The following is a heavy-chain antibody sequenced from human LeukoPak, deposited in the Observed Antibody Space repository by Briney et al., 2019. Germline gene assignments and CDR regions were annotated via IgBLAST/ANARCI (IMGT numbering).Heavy chain of an antibody. D-gene: IGHD1-26*01. J-gene: IGHJ4*02. CDR3: ARTFSETYPNDH. Sequence: GGSLRLSCAASGVTLSTYAMSWARQAPGKGLEWVSGISSSGSGDNTHYADSVKGRFTISRDNSKNTLYLHMNSLRAEDTAVYYCARTFSETYPNDHWGQGTLVTVSS. V-gene: IGHV3-23*01. CDR1: GVTLSTYA. CDR2: ISSSGSGDNT.